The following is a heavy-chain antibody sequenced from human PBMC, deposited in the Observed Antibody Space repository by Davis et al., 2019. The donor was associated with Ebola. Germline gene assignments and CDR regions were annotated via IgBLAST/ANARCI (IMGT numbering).Heavy chain of an antibody. CDR1: GYTFTSYA. Sequence: ASVKVSCKASGYTFTSYAMHWVRQAPGQRLEWMGWINAGNGNTKYSQKFQGRVTITRDTSASTAYMELSSLRSEDTAVYYCAGGQQLVGLSYGMDVWGKGTTVTVSS. D-gene: IGHD6-13*01. CDR2: INAGNGNT. V-gene: IGHV1-3*01. CDR3: AGGQQLVGLSYGMDV. J-gene: IGHJ6*04.